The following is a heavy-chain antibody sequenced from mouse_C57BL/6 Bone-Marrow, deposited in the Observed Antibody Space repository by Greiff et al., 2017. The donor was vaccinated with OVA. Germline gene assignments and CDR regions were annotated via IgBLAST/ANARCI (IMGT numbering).Heavy chain of an antibody. J-gene: IGHJ1*03. Sequence: QVQLQQSGAELVRPGTSVKVSCKASGYAFTNYLIEWVKQRPGQGLEWIGVINPGSGGTNYNEKFKGKATLTADKSSSTAYMQLSSLTSADSAVYFSARKGRWYFDVWGTGTTVTVSS. CDR3: ARKGRWYFDV. CDR1: GYAFTNYL. V-gene: IGHV1-54*01. CDR2: INPGSGGT.